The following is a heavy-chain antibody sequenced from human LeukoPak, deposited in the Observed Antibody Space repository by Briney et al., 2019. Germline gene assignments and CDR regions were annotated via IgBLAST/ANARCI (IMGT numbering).Heavy chain of an antibody. CDR2: IYYSGST. J-gene: IGHJ4*02. D-gene: IGHD1-1*01. V-gene: IGHV4-31*03. CDR1: GGSISNGDHY. CDR3: ARVNAKERPFDY. Sequence: ASETLSLTCTVSGGSISNGDHYWSWIRQHPGKGLEWIGHIYYSGSTYYNPSLKSRVTISVDTSKNQFSLKLSSVTAADTAVYYCARVNAKERPFDYWGQGTLVTVSS.